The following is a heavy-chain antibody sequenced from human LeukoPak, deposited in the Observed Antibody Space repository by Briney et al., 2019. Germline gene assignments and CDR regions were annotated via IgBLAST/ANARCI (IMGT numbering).Heavy chain of an antibody. CDR2: ISAYNGNT. D-gene: IGHD6-13*01. V-gene: IGHV1-18*01. CDR1: GYTFRNFA. J-gene: IGHJ4*02. Sequence: ASVKVSCKASGYTFRNFAISWVRQAPGQGLEWMGWISAYNGNTNYAQRVQGRVTMTTDTSTSTAYMELRSLRTDDTAIYYCARFEDGSSWPWPGLDYWGQGTWSPSPQ. CDR3: ARFEDGSSWPWPGLDY.